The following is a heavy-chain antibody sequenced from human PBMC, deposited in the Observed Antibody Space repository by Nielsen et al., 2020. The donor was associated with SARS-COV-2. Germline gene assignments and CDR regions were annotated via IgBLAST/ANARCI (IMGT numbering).Heavy chain of an antibody. D-gene: IGHD3-9*01. Sequence: GGSLRLSCAASGFTFSDYYMSWIRQAPGKGLEWVSYISSSSSYTNYADSVKGRFTISRDNAKNSLYLQMNSLRAEDTAVYYCARDGGYYDILTGYSIDAFDIWGQGTMVTVSS. J-gene: IGHJ3*02. V-gene: IGHV3-11*05. CDR1: GFTFSDYY. CDR3: ARDGGYYDILTGYSIDAFDI. CDR2: ISSSSSYT.